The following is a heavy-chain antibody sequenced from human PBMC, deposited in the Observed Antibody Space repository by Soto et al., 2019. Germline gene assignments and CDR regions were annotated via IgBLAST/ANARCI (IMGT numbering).Heavy chain of an antibody. Sequence: EVQLVESGGGLAQPGRSLRLSCAASGFTFDDYAMHWVRQAPGKGLEWVSGISWSTGSIGYADSVKGRFTISRDNAKNSLYLQMNSLRTEDTALYYCAKGVAAWGYFDYWGQGTLVTVSS. CDR3: AKGVAAWGYFDY. J-gene: IGHJ4*02. V-gene: IGHV3-9*01. D-gene: IGHD6-19*01. CDR1: GFTFDDYA. CDR2: ISWSTGSI.